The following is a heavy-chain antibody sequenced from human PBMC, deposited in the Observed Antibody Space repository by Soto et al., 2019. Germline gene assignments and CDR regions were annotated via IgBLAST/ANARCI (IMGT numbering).Heavy chain of an antibody. CDR1: GFIFTRYT. CDR2: ISSTTNYI. Sequence: EVQLVESGGGLVKPGGSLRLSCAASGFIFTRYTMNWVRQAPGKGLEWVSSISSTTNYIYYRDSMKGRFTISRDNAKNSLYLEMNSLRAEDMAVYYCARESEDLTSNFDYWGQGTLVTVSS. CDR3: ARESEDLTSNFDY. V-gene: IGHV3-21*06. J-gene: IGHJ4*02.